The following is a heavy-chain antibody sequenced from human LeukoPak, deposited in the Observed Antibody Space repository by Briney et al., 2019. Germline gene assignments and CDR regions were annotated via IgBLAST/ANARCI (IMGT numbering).Heavy chain of an antibody. CDR2: IYPGGTT. Sequence: PGGSLRLSCEVSGVTVSSNYMIWVRQAPGKGLEWLSIIYPGGTTHYAESVKGRFSISRDDSKNTLYFQMDNLRVDDTALYWCARGSMFGAPDSWGQGTRVTVSS. J-gene: IGHJ4*02. CDR1: GVTVSSNY. D-gene: IGHD3-16*01. V-gene: IGHV3-53*01. CDR3: ARGSMFGAPDS.